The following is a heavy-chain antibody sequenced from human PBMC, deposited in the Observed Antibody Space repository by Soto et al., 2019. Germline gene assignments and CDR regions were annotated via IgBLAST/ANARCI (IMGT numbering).Heavy chain of an antibody. V-gene: IGHV1-2*06. D-gene: IGHD5-18*01. CDR3: ARDGNFALRGYSFGFDF. CDR1: GYRFTTHY. CDR2: MNVGTGGT. Sequence: ASVKVSCKASGYRFTTHYIHWVRQAPGQGLEWMGRMNVGTGGTTYAHKFQGRVTMTRDTSIRTAYLEVSSVKSDDTAMYYCARDGNFALRGYSFGFDFWGQGTLVTVSS. J-gene: IGHJ4*02.